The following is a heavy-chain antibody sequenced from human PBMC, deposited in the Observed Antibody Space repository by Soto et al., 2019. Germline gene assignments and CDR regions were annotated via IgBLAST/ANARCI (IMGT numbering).Heavy chain of an antibody. V-gene: IGHV1-18*01. CDR3: ARANEYYDFWSGYPIRPYYFDY. CDR2: ISAYNGNT. Sequence: ASVKVSCKASGYTFTSYGISWVRQAPGQGLEWMGWISAYNGNTNYAQKLQGRVTMTTDTSTSTAYMELRSLRSDDTAVYYCARANEYYDFWSGYPIRPYYFDYCGQGTLVTVSS. J-gene: IGHJ4*02. CDR1: GYTFTSYG. D-gene: IGHD3-3*01.